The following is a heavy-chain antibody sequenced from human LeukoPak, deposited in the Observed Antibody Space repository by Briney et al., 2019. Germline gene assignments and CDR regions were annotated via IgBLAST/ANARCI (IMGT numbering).Heavy chain of an antibody. CDR2: ISYDGSNK. CDR3: AKDGIAVD. V-gene: IGHV3-30*18. Sequence: AGGSLRLSCAASGFTLSSYGMHWVRQAPGKGLEWVAVISYDGSNKYYADSVKGRFTISRDNSKNTLYLQMNSLRAEDTAVYYCAKDGIAVDWGQGTLVTVSS. J-gene: IGHJ4*02. CDR1: GFTLSSYG. D-gene: IGHD6-19*01.